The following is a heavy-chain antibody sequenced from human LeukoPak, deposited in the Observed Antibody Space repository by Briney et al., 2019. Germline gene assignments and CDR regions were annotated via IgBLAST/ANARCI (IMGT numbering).Heavy chain of an antibody. CDR3: ARDGEYSGYDWGNDY. CDR2: FYYSGST. Sequence: SETLSLTCTVSGGSISSHYWSWIRQPPGKGLEWIGYFYYSGSTNYNPSLKSRVTLSVDTSKNEFSLILSSVTAADTAVYYCARDGEYSGYDWGNDYWGQGTLVTVSS. J-gene: IGHJ4*02. CDR1: GGSISSHY. V-gene: IGHV4-59*11. D-gene: IGHD5-12*01.